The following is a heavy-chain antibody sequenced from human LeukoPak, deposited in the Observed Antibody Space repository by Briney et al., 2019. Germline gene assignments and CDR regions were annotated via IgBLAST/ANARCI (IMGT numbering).Heavy chain of an antibody. J-gene: IGHJ4*02. V-gene: IGHV1-3*01. CDR3: ARGARSCGSTSCYSYFDY. D-gene: IGHD2-2*01. CDR1: GYTFTSYA. CDR2: NNAGNGDT. Sequence: ASVKVSCKASGYTFTSYAIHWVRQAPGQRLEYMGWNNAGNGDTKYSPEFQGRVSLTRGTSAFTAYMELSSLRSDDTAMYYCARGARSCGSTSCYSYFDYWGQGSLVTVSS.